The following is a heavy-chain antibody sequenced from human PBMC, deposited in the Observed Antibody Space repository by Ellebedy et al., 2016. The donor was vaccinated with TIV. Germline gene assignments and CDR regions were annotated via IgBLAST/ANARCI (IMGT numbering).Heavy chain of an antibody. CDR1: GGSISTSTYY. CDR2: IYYSGST. CDR3: ARLRSPQYSSGWLFDY. J-gene: IGHJ4*02. D-gene: IGHD6-19*01. Sequence: SETLSLXCNVSGGSISTSTYYWAWIRQPPGKGLEWIATIYYSGSTYYNPSLRSRVTISVDTSKNQFSLRLTSVTATDTAVYYCARLRSPQYSSGWLFDYWGQGTLVTVSS. V-gene: IGHV4-39*01.